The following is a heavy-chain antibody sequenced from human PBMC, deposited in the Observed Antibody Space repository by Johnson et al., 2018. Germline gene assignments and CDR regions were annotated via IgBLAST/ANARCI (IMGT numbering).Heavy chain of an antibody. CDR3: ARAAYSSGWYFGAFDI. V-gene: IGHV3-9*01. Sequence: VQLVQSGGGLVQPGRSLRLSCAASGFTFDDYAMPWVRQAPGKGLERVSGISWNSGSIGYADSVKGRFTSSRDNAKNSRYLQMNSLRAEDTALYYWARAAYSSGWYFGAFDIWGQGTMVTVSS. D-gene: IGHD6-19*01. J-gene: IGHJ3*02. CDR1: GFTFDDYA. CDR2: ISWNSGSI.